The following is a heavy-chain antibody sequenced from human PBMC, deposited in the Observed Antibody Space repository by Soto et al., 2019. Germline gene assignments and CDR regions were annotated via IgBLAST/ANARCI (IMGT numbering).Heavy chain of an antibody. J-gene: IGHJ4*02. CDR3: AHSLMAVAPWGHYYLDY. CDR1: GFSLSTSGVG. D-gene: IGHD6-19*01. V-gene: IGHV2-5*02. CDR2: IYWDDDK. Sequence: QITLKESGPTLVKPTQTLTLTCTFSGFSLSTSGVGVGWIRQPPGKALEWLALIYWDDDKRYSPSLKSRLTITKXXDXNXGVLKTPIMGPVYTATYYCAHSLMAVAPWGHYYLDYWGQGPLVTVSS.